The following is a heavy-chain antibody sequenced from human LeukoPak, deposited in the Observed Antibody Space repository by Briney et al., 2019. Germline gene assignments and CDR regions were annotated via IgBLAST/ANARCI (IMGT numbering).Heavy chain of an antibody. J-gene: IGHJ6*03. CDR3: ARSPSTGSGSPHDYYYYYMDV. D-gene: IGHD3-10*01. Sequence: PGGSLRLSCAASGFTFSSYGMHWVRQAPGKGLEWVAVIWYDGSNKYYADSVKGRFTISRDNSKNTLYLQMNSLRAEDTAVYYCARSPSTGSGSPHDYYYYYMDVWGKGTTVTVSS. V-gene: IGHV3-33*01. CDR1: GFTFSSYG. CDR2: IWYDGSNK.